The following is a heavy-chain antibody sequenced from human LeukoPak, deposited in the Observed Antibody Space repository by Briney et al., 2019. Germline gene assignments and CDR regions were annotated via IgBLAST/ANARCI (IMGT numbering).Heavy chain of an antibody. Sequence: GGSLRLSCAASGFTFSSNSMNWVRQAPGKGLEWVSYISSSSSTIYYADSVKGRFTISRDNAKNSLYLQMNSLRAEDTAVYYCAKRPVVHNGLWFDPSGQGTPVTVSS. CDR1: GFTFSSNS. D-gene: IGHD1-1*01. V-gene: IGHV3-48*01. J-gene: IGHJ5*02. CDR2: ISSSSSTI. CDR3: AKRPVVHNGLWFDP.